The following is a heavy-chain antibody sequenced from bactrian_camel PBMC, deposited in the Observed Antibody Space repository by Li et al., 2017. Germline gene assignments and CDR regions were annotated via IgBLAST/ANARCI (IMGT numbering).Heavy chain of an antibody. CDR3: AKALGGGNYYTGEYNY. D-gene: IGHD2*01. CDR2: IYTGDGRT. V-gene: IGHV3S1*01. J-gene: IGHJ4*01. CDR1: GFEFSNSY. Sequence: QVQLVESGGGLVQSGGSLRLSCATSGFEFSNSYMHWVRQVPGKGLEWVSTIYTGDGRTKSADSVKGRFTMSRDNAKNMLYLQMNNLKSEDTALYYCAKALGGGNYYTGEYNYWGQGTQVTVS.